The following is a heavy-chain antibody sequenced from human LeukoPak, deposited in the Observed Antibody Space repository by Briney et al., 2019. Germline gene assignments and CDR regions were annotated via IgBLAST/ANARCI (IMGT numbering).Heavy chain of an antibody. Sequence: GGSLRLSCAASGFSFSSFAMTWVRQAPGKGLEWVSSITGGHYPTYNTDSVKGRFTTSRDNSKNTLYLQMNSLRADDTAVYYCTKDPNGDYVGAFDPWGQGTLVTVSS. J-gene: IGHJ5*02. CDR3: TKDPNGDYVGAFDP. CDR1: GFSFSSFA. CDR2: ITGGHYPT. D-gene: IGHD4-17*01. V-gene: IGHV3-23*01.